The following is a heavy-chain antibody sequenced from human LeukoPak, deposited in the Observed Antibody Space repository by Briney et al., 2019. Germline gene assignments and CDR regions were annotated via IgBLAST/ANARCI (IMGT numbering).Heavy chain of an antibody. Sequence: GGSLRLSCAASGFTFSSYSMNWVRQAPGKGLEWVSSISSSSSYIYYADSVKGRFTISRHNAKNSLYLQMNSLRAEDTAVYYCARDKNGDYVFDYWGQGTLVTVSS. J-gene: IGHJ4*02. V-gene: IGHV3-21*01. CDR3: ARDKNGDYVFDY. CDR1: GFTFSSYS. CDR2: ISSSSSYI. D-gene: IGHD4-17*01.